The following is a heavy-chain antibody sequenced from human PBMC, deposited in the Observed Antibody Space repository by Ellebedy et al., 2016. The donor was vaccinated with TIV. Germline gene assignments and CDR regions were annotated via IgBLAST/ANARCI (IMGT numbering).Heavy chain of an antibody. Sequence: GGSLRLXXAASGFTFSSYGMHWVRQAPGKGLEWVAVISYDGSNKYYADSVKGRFTISRDNSKNTLYLQMNSLRAEDTAVYYCARLSIAVAGYYFDYWGQGTLVTVSS. J-gene: IGHJ4*02. V-gene: IGHV3-30*03. CDR3: ARLSIAVAGYYFDY. CDR2: ISYDGSNK. CDR1: GFTFSSYG. D-gene: IGHD6-19*01.